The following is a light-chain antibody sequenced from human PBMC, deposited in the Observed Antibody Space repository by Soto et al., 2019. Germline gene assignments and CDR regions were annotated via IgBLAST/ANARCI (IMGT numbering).Light chain of an antibody. J-gene: IGKJ1*01. CDR1: QSISSW. CDR3: QHYNSYSEA. Sequence: DIHMTQSPSTLSASVGDRVTITFRASQSISSWLAWYQQKPGKAPKLLIYKASTLKSGVPSRFSGSGSGTEFTLTISSLQPDDFATYYCQHYNSYSEAFGQGTKVDI. V-gene: IGKV1-5*03. CDR2: KAS.